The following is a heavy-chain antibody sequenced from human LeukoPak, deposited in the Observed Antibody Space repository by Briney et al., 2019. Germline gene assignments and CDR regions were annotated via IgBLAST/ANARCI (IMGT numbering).Heavy chain of an antibody. CDR2: IRQDGNEK. CDR3: TSLTGYMVWPSY. Sequence: AGGSLRLSCAASGFTFSRYWMSWVRQAPGKGLEWVANIRQDGNEKYYVDSVKGRLTISRDNAKNSLFLQMNSLRAEDTALYYCTSLTGYMVWPSYGGQGPLVTVPS. CDR1: GFTFSRYW. D-gene: IGHD5-24*01. J-gene: IGHJ4*02. V-gene: IGHV3-7*01.